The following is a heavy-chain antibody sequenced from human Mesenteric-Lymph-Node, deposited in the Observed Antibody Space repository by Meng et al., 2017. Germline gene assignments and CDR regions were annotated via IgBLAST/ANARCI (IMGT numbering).Heavy chain of an antibody. V-gene: IGHV3-23*01. D-gene: IGHD2-21*02. CDR3: VRGCYGGDCSTILDF. CDR1: GMSLNFFG. CDR2: ITATGHRR. J-gene: IGHJ4*02. Sequence: GESLKISCAASGMSLNFFGIMWVRQAPGKGLEWVSGITATGHRRFYADSVRGRFTIFRDNSKNTVSLEMHSLRAEDTAIYYCVRGCYGGDCSTILDFWGQGTPVTVSS.